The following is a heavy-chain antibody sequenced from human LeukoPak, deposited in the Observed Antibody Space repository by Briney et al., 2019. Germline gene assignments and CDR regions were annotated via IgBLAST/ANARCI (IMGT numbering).Heavy chain of an antibody. CDR3: AREVRGFGYYMHG. V-gene: IGHV3-74*01. CDR2: INSDGSST. D-gene: IGHD3-10*01. J-gene: IGHJ6*03. Sequence: GGSLRLSCAASGFTFSTYWMHWVRQAPGKGLVWVSRINSDGSSTSSADSVKGRFTISRDNAKNTLYLQMNSRRDEDTAVYYCAREVRGFGYYMHGWGKRTTVTVSS. CDR1: GFTFSTYW.